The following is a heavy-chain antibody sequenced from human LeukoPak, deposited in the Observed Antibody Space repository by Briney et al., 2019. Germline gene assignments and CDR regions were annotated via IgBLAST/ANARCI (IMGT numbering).Heavy chain of an antibody. CDR2: MSGGGGST. D-gene: IGHD2-2*01. V-gene: IGHV3-23*01. Sequence: GGSLRLSCAASGFTFSSYAISWVRQAPGKGLEWVSAMSGGGGSTFYADSVKGRFTISRDNSKNTLYLQMNSLRDEDTAVYYCAKSHCGSFSCSRAEFWGQGTLVTVSS. CDR1: GFTFSSYA. CDR3: AKSHCGSFSCSRAEF. J-gene: IGHJ4*02.